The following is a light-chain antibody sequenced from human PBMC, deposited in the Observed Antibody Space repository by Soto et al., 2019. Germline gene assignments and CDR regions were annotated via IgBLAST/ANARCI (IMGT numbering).Light chain of an antibody. CDR2: EAN. CDR1: SRXIGSYNL. Sequence: QSALTQPASVSGSPGQSITISCTGTSRXIGSYNLVSWYQQLPGKAPKLIIYEANKRPSGVSNRFSGTRSGNTASLTISGLQAEDEADYYCYSYAGTTTFYVFGTGTKLTVL. V-gene: IGLV2-23*01. CDR3: YSYAGTTTFYV. J-gene: IGLJ1*01.